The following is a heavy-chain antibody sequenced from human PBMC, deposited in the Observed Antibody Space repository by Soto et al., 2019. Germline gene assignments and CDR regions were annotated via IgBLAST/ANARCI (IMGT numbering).Heavy chain of an antibody. CDR3: VRGHRLITMVRGVVNYFDY. V-gene: IGHV4-34*01. CDR1: GGSFSGYY. D-gene: IGHD3-10*01. Sequence: SETLSLTCAVYGGSFSGYYWSWIRQPPGKGLEWIGEINHSGSTNYNPSLKSRVTISVDTSKNQFSLKLSSVTAADTAVYYCVRGHRLITMVRGVVNYFDYWGQGTLVTVSS. CDR2: INHSGST. J-gene: IGHJ4*02.